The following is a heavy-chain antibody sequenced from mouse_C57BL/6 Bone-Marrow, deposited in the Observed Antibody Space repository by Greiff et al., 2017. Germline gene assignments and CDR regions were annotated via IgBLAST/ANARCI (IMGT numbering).Heavy chain of an antibody. CDR1: GYTFTDYY. D-gene: IGHD3-2*02. Sequence: VQLQQSGPVLVKPGASVKMSCKASGYTFTDYYMNWVKQSHGKSLEWIGVINPYNGGTSYNQKFKGKATLTVDQSSSTAYMQLNSLTSEDSAVYYCARWGDSSGSDAIDYWGQGTSVTVSS. CDR2: INPYNGGT. V-gene: IGHV1-19*01. CDR3: ARWGDSSGSDAIDY. J-gene: IGHJ4*01.